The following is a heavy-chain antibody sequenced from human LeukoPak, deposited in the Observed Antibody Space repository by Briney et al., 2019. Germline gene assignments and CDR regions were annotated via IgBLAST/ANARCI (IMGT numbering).Heavy chain of an antibody. D-gene: IGHD3-10*01. Sequence: GGSLRLSCAASGFTFSSNTMYWVRQAPGKGLEWVSLISGTGGAIYYADSVKGRFTISRDNSRSTLYLQMNSLRPEDTAIYYCAREGYYGSGSPPSLYFDYWGQGTLVTVSS. V-gene: IGHV3-48*01. CDR2: ISGTGGAI. CDR3: AREGYYGSGSPPSLYFDY. CDR1: GFTFSSNT. J-gene: IGHJ4*02.